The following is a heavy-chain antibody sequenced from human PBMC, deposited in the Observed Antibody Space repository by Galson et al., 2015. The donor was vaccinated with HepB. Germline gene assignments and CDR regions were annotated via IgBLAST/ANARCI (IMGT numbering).Heavy chain of an antibody. CDR2: INPDGSEK. Sequence: SLRLSCAGSEFTFSSYWMNWVRQAPGKRLEWVATINPDGSEKSYFASLRGRFTVSRDNDKNALYLQMDSLRADDTAVYYCARRISLVRGMLTKPDYYYGMDVWGQGTTVTVAS. CDR3: ARRISLVRGMLTKPDYYYGMDV. D-gene: IGHD3-10*01. J-gene: IGHJ6*02. CDR1: EFTFSSYW. V-gene: IGHV3-7*03.